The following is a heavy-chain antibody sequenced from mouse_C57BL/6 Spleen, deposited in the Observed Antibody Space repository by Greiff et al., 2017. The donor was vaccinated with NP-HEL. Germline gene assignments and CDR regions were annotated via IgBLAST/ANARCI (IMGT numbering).Heavy chain of an antibody. Sequence: EVKLVESGGDLVKPGGSLKLSCAASGFTFSSYGMSWVRQTPDKRLEWVATISSGGSYTYYPDSVKGRFTISRDNAKNTLYLQVSSLKSEDTAMYYCARHYYGSSYYFDYWGQGTTLTVSS. CDR1: GFTFSSYG. J-gene: IGHJ2*01. CDR2: ISSGGSYT. D-gene: IGHD1-1*01. CDR3: ARHYYGSSYYFDY. V-gene: IGHV5-6*02.